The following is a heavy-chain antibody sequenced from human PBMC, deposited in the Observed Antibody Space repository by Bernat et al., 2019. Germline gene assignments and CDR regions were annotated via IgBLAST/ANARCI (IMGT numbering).Heavy chain of an antibody. CDR2: IWFDGSKE. D-gene: IGHD6-19*01. V-gene: IGHV3-33*01. CDR3: ARVQTAYSSGWYSFDY. J-gene: IGHJ4*02. CDR1: GFTFSTYG. Sequence: QVQLVESGGGVVQPGRSLTLSCAASGFTFSTYGMHWVRQAPGKGLEWVAVIWFDGSKEYYTDSVKGRFTISRDNSKNTLYLQMNSLRAEDTAVYYCARVQTAYSSGWYSFDYWGQGTLVTVSS.